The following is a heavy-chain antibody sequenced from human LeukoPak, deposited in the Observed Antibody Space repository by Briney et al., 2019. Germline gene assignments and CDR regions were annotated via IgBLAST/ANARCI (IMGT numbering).Heavy chain of an antibody. Sequence: NPSETLSLTCAVYGGSFSGYYWSWIRQPPGKGLEWIGEINHSGSTNYNPSLKSRVTISVDTSKNQFSLKLSSVTAADTAVYYCARGGRLLWFGELLINPYYYYMDVWGKGTTVTISS. J-gene: IGHJ6*03. CDR1: GGSFSGYY. V-gene: IGHV4-34*01. CDR3: ARGGRLLWFGELLINPYYYYMDV. CDR2: INHSGST. D-gene: IGHD3-10*01.